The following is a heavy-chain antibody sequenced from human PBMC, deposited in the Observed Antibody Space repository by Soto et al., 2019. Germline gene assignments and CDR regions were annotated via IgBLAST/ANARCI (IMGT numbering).Heavy chain of an antibody. CDR3: VRQGIGNLHGLVDV. J-gene: IGHJ6*02. CDR1: GGSVSSGSYY. D-gene: IGHD3-10*01. Sequence: SETLSLTCTVSGGSVSSGSYYWSWLRPGPGRGLEWIGYVYYTGGTSYNPSLNSRVTVSADTSTNHISLTLTSVTAADTAIYYCVRQGIGNLHGLVDVWGQGTAVTVSS. CDR2: VYYTGGT. V-gene: IGHV4-61*03.